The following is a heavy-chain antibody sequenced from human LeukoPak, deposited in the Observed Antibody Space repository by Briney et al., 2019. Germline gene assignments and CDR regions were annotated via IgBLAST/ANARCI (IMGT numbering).Heavy chain of an antibody. D-gene: IGHD1-1*01. J-gene: IGHJ4*02. CDR3: ATGETGSTLGGY. Sequence: PSETLSLTCTVSGGSISSYYWSWIRQPPGKGLEWIGYIYYSGSTSHNPSLQSRVTISVDTSKNQFSLKLSSVTAADTAVYYCATGETGSTLGGYWGQGTLVTVSS. V-gene: IGHV4-59*03. CDR2: IYYSGST. CDR1: GGSISSYY.